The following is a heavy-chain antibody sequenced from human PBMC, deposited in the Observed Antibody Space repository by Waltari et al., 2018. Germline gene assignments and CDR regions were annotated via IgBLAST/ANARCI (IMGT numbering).Heavy chain of an antibody. J-gene: IGHJ4*02. CDR2: ISYDGSNK. D-gene: IGHD4-17*01. Sequence: QVQLVESGGGVVQPGRSLRLSCAPSGFTFRSYLMPCVRQAPGKGLEWVAVISYDGSNKYSADSVKGRFTISRDNSKNTLYLQMNSLRAEDTAVYYCARDPSGDYLDYWGQGTLVTVSS. V-gene: IGHV3-30-3*01. CDR1: GFTFRSYL. CDR3: ARDPSGDYLDY.